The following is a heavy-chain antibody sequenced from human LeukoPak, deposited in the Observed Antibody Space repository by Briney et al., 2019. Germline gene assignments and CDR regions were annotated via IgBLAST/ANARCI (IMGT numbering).Heavy chain of an antibody. Sequence: PSETLSLTRTVSGGSISSYYRSWIRQPAAKGLEWIGRIYTSGSTDYNPSLKSRVTMSVDTSKTQFSLKLSSVTAADTAVYYCARDSEAYYYDSSGYFSFDYWGQGTLVTVSP. CDR1: GGSISSYY. D-gene: IGHD3-22*01. V-gene: IGHV4-4*07. J-gene: IGHJ4*02. CDR2: IYTSGST. CDR3: ARDSEAYYYDSSGYFSFDY.